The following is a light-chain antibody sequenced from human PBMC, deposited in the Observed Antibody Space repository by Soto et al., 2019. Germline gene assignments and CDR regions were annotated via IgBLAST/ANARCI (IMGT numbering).Light chain of an antibody. J-gene: IGKJ1*01. CDR2: DAS. CDR1: QDINNY. CDR3: QQYANLPRT. Sequence: DIQMTQSPSSLSASVGDRVTITCQASQDINNYLNWYQQKPGKAPELLIYDASNLETGVPAKFSGSGSGTDFTFTISSLQPEDFATYYCQQYANLPRTFGQGTKVDFK. V-gene: IGKV1-33*01.